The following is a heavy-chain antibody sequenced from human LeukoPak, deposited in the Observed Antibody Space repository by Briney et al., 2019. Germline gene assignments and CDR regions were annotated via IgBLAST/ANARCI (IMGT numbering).Heavy chain of an antibody. V-gene: IGHV3-30*18. CDR3: AKGEDTAMGPPDY. D-gene: IGHD5-18*01. Sequence: GGSLRLSCAASGFKFSSYGIHWVRQAPGRGLEGVAVISYDGSHRKSADSVKGRAWISRDNSRNTVILEMNSVKTEDTATYYCAKGEDTAMGPPDYWGQGTLVTVSS. J-gene: IGHJ4*02. CDR1: GFKFSSYG. CDR2: ISYDGSHR.